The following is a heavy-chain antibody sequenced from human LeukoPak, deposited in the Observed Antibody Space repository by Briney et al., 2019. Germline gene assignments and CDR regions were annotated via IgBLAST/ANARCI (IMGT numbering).Heavy chain of an antibody. V-gene: IGHV3-66*01. D-gene: IGHD6-19*01. CDR3: AKTCCPYSSGWYYDY. CDR1: GFTVSSNY. Sequence: GGSLRLSCAASGFTVSSNYMSWVRQAPGKGLEWVSVIYSGGSTYYADSVKGRFTISRDNSKNTLYLQVNSLRAEDTAVYYCAKTCCPYSSGWYYDYWGQGTLVTVSS. J-gene: IGHJ4*02. CDR2: IYSGGST.